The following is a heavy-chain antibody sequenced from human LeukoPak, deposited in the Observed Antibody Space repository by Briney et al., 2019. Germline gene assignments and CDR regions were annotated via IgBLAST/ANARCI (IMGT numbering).Heavy chain of an antibody. J-gene: IGHJ3*02. CDR1: GYTFTSYG. Sequence: ASVKVSCKASGYTFTSYGISWVRQAPGQGLEWMGWISAYNGNTNYAQKLQGRVTMTTDTSTSTAYMELRSLRSDDTAVYYCARLLVDYDILTGSQTDAFDIWGQGTMVTVYS. D-gene: IGHD3-9*01. CDR2: ISAYNGNT. CDR3: ARLLVDYDILTGSQTDAFDI. V-gene: IGHV1-18*01.